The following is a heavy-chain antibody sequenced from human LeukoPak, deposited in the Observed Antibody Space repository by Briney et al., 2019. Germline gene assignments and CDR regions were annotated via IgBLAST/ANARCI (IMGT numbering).Heavy chain of an antibody. CDR3: TRRRLGYCSSTSCYKSDAFDI. V-gene: IGHV3-73*01. Sequence: GGPLRLSCAAARFTLSGSGTRWVRHASGKGLEWVGHIISKANSYATAYAASVKGRLTISRDDSKNTAYLQMNSLKTEDTAVYYCTRRRLGYCSSTSCYKSDAFDIWGQGTMVTVSS. J-gene: IGHJ3*02. CDR2: IISKANSYAT. CDR1: RFTLSGSG. D-gene: IGHD2-2*02.